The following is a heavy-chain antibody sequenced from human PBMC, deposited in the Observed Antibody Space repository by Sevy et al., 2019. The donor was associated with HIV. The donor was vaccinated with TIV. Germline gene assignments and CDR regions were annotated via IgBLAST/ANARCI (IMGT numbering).Heavy chain of an antibody. CDR3: ARDCNSASCLWGMDV. V-gene: IGHV3-7*03. J-gene: IGHJ6*02. CDR2: IKRDGSEK. D-gene: IGHD1-26*01. Sequence: GGSLRLSCVASGFTFSNFWMSWVRQAPGKGLEWVANIKRDGSEKYYVASVKGRFTISRDNAKTSLYLQMNSLRVEDTAVYYCARDCNSASCLWGMDVWVQGTMVTVSS. CDR1: GFTFSNFW.